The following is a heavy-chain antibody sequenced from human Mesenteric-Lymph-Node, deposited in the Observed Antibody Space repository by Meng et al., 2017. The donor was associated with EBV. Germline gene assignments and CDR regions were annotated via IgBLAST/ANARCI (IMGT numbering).Heavy chain of an antibody. V-gene: IGHV4-34*02. D-gene: IGHD6-13*01. CDR3: ARSTRGYSSSLFDY. CDR1: GGSFSCSF. CDR2: IKPSGGT. Sequence: QGPLQWEGAGLLELSETRSLTWPCDGGSFSCSFWSWIRQPPGKGLEWIWKIKPSGGTNYSPSLKRRVTISLDTSKNQFSLKLSSVTAADTAVYYCARSTRGYSSSLFDYWSQGTLVTVSS. J-gene: IGHJ4*02.